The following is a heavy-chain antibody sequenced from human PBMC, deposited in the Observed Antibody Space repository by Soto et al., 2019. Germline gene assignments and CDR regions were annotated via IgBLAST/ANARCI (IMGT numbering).Heavy chain of an antibody. CDR3: ARWGEEMATPWDYYYGMDV. D-gene: IGHD3-16*01. J-gene: IGHJ6*02. V-gene: IGHV1-46*01. Sequence: ASVXVXCKASGYTFTSYYMHWVRQAPGQGLEWMGIINPSGGSTSYAQKFQGRVTMTRDTSTSTVYMELSSLRSEDTAVYFCARWGEEMATPWDYYYGMDVWGQGTTVTVSS. CDR2: INPSGGST. CDR1: GYTFTSYY.